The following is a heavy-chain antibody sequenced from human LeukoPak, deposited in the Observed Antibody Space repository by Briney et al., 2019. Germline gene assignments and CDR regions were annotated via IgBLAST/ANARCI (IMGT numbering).Heavy chain of an antibody. V-gene: IGHV3-21*01. J-gene: IGHJ6*02. Sequence: GGSLRLSCAASGFTFSSYSMNWVRQAPGKGLEWVSSISSSSSYIYYADSVKGRFTISRDNAKNSLYLQMNSLRAEDTAVYYCAREVGYCSGGSCYPPGSYYYYGMDVWGQGTTVTVSS. CDR1: GFTFSSYS. CDR3: AREVGYCSGGSCYPPGSYYYYGMDV. CDR2: ISSSSSYI. D-gene: IGHD2-15*01.